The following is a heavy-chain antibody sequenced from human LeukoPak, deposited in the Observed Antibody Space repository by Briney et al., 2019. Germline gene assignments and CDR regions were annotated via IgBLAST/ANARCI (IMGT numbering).Heavy chain of an antibody. Sequence: SETLSLTCTVSGYSISRDYYWGWIRQPPGKGLEWIGSIYHTGSTYYNPSLKSRVTISVDTSKNQFSLKLSSATAADTAVYYCALGDPTYNWLDPWGQGTLVTVSS. V-gene: IGHV4-38-2*02. CDR3: ALGDPTYNWLDP. CDR1: GYSISRDYY. D-gene: IGHD1-1*01. CDR2: IYHTGST. J-gene: IGHJ5*02.